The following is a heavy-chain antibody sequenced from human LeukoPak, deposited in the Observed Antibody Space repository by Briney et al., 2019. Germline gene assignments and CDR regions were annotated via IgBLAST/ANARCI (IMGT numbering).Heavy chain of an antibody. CDR1: GFTFSSYW. V-gene: IGHV3-74*01. CDR3: ARAREGIAVAGFDY. CDR2: INTDGSST. Sequence: GGSLRLSCAASGFTFSSYWMHWVRQAPGKGLVWVSRINTDGSSTSYADSVKGRFTISRDNAKNTLYLQMNSLRAEDTAVYYCARAREGIAVAGFDYWGQGTLVTVSS. J-gene: IGHJ4*02. D-gene: IGHD6-19*01.